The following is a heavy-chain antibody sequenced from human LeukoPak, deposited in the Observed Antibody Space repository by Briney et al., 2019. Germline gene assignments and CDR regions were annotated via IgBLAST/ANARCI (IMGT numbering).Heavy chain of an antibody. J-gene: IGHJ4*02. CDR2: ISSSSSYI. Sequence: GGSLRLSCAASGFTFSSYSMNWVRQAPGKGLEWVSSISSSSSYIYYADSVKGRFTISRDNAKNSLYLQMNSLRAEDTAVYYCARDNGDYERSFDYWGQGTLVTVSS. CDR1: GFTFSSYS. V-gene: IGHV3-21*01. CDR3: ARDNGDYERSFDY. D-gene: IGHD4-17*01.